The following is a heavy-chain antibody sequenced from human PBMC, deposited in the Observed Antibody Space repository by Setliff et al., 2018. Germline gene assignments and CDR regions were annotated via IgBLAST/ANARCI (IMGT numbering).Heavy chain of an antibody. J-gene: IGHJ3*01. CDR1: GGSVNNSHDY. CDR2: IYFTGNT. D-gene: IGHD5-18*01. Sequence: PSETLSLTCTVSGGSVNNSHDYWGWVRQPPGKGLEWIGSIYFTGNTYYNPSLKSRVTVSVDTSRNQFSLTLNSVTAGDTAVYYCARVKVDTAWGDGFDVWGQGTLVTVSS. CDR3: ARVKVDTAWGDGFDV. V-gene: IGHV4-39*07.